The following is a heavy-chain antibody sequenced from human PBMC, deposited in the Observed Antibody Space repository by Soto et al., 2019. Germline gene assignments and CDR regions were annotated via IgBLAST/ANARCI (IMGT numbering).Heavy chain of an antibody. V-gene: IGHV3-30*18. CDR2: ISYDGSKK. CDR1: GFTFGSYG. CDR3: AKAIENYSTGYYKPFYYFGVDV. Sequence: SLRLSCAASGFTFGSYGMHWVRQAPGKGLEWVAGISYDGSKKYYGESVKGRFTISSDNSKSTLYLQMNSLRVEDTAVYYCAKAIENYSTGYYKPFYYFGVDVWGQGTTVTVSS. J-gene: IGHJ6*02. D-gene: IGHD3-22*01.